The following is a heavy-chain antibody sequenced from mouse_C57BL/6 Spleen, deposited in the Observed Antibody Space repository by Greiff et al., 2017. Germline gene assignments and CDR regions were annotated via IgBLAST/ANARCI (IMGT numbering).Heavy chain of an antibody. D-gene: IGHD4-1*01. CDR1: GYAFTNYL. CDR3: ARSGLGRAMDY. J-gene: IGHJ4*01. CDR2: INPGSGGT. Sequence: VQLQESGAELVRPGTSVKVSCKASGYAFTNYLIEWVKQRPGQGLEWIGVINPGSGGTNYNGKFKGKATLTADKSSSTAYMQLSSLTSEDSAVYFCARSGLGRAMDYWGQGTSVTVSS. V-gene: IGHV1-54*01.